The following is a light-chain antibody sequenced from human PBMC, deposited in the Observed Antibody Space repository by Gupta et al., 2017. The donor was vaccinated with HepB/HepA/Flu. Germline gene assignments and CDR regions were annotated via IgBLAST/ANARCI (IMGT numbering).Light chain of an antibody. CDR1: QNIGTD. J-gene: IGKJ1*01. CDR2: HGT. CDR3: RQDNSWPRT. Sequence: EIVLTQSPATLSVSPGESATLSCRASQNIGTDLAWYRQRPGQTPTILIYHGTNRATGAPARFSGSGSGTEFTLAISSLQSDDFAIYYCRQDNSWPRTFGQGTKVEIK. V-gene: IGKV3-15*01.